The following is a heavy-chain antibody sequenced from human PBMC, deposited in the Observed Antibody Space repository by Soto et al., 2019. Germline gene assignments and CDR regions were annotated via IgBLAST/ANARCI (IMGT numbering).Heavy chain of an antibody. Sequence: PGESLRLSCAASGFTFSSYWMHWVRQAPGKGLAWVSHIENDGSITNYAGSVKGRFTISSDNAKNKVFLQRNSLRAEDTAVYYCERGTRYYYGSGSYSGYYGMDVWGQGTTVTVSS. J-gene: IGHJ6*02. CDR3: ERGTRYYYGSGSYSGYYGMDV. CDR2: IENDGSIT. V-gene: IGHV3-74*01. CDR1: GFTFSSYW. D-gene: IGHD3-10*01.